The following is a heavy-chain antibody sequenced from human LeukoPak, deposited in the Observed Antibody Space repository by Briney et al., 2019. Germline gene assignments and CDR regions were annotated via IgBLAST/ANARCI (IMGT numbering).Heavy chain of an antibody. V-gene: IGHV3-7*03. CDR2: INHNGNVN. J-gene: IGHJ6*02. CDR3: ARGGGLDV. D-gene: IGHD3-16*01. Sequence: GGSLRFSCAASGFTFSSYWMNWTRQAPGKGLEWVASINHNGNVNYYVDSVKGRFTISRDNAKNSLYLQMSNLRAEDTAVYFCARGGGLDVWGQGATVTVSS. CDR1: GFTFSSYW.